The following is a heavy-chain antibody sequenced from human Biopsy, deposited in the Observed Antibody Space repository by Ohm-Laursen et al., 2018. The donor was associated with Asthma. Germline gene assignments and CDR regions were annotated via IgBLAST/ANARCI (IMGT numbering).Heavy chain of an antibody. V-gene: IGHV1-3*04. CDR3: ARTYYDFLTGQVKDVFGV. CDR2: VNTGNGDT. CDR1: GYNFISFA. J-gene: IGHJ3*01. D-gene: IGHD3-9*01. Sequence: ASVKVSCKASGYNFISFAIHWVRQAPGQRLEWMGWVNTGNGDTKYSPKFQGRVTITRDTSASTAYKELRSLRSEDTATYYRARTYYDFLTGQVKDVFGVWGQGTMVTVSS.